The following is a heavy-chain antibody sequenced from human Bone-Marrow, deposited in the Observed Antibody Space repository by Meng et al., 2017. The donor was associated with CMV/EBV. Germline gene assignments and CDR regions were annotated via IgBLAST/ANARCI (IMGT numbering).Heavy chain of an antibody. D-gene: IGHD6-13*01. CDR2: IYHSGST. V-gene: IGHV4-38-2*02. CDR3: ARGLGVGYSSSWPYYYYGLDV. CDR1: GYSISSGYY. J-gene: IGHJ6*02. Sequence: SETLSLTCTVSGYSISSGYYWGWIRQPPGKGLEWIGSIYHSGSTYYNPSLKSRVTISVDTSKNQFSLKLSSVTAADTAVYYCARGLGVGYSSSWPYYYYGLDVWVQGTKVTVSS.